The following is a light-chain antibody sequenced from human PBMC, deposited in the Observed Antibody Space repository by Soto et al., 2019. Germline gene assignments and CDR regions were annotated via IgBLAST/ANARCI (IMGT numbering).Light chain of an antibody. V-gene: IGLV4-69*01. Sequence: QLVPTQSPSASATLGASIKITCTLTSALNRYAIAWHQQQPGKGPRYLMRIQSDGSHSKGDGIPDRFSGSSAGAERYLIISSLQSDDDADYYCQTWGTGFHVVFGGGTKVTVL. CDR1: SALNRYA. CDR2: IQSDGSH. CDR3: QTWGTGFHVV. J-gene: IGLJ2*01.